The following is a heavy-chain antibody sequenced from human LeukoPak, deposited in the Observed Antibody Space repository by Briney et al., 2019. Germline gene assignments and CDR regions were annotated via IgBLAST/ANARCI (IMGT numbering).Heavy chain of an antibody. V-gene: IGHV1-2*06. CDR3: ARGQSACGGDCYPFDY. CDR1: GYTFTGYY. CDR2: INPNSGGT. D-gene: IGHD2-21*02. Sequence: ASVKVSCKASGYTFTGYYMHWVRQAPGQGLEWMGRINPNSGGTNYAQKFQGRVTMASDTSISTAYMKLSRLRSDDTAVYYCARGQSACGGDCYPFDYWGRGTLVTVSS. J-gene: IGHJ4*02.